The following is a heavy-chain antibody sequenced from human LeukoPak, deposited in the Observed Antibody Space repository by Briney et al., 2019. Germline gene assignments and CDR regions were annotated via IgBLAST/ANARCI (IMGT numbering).Heavy chain of an antibody. J-gene: IGHJ4*02. CDR2: ISSSSNYI. CDR3: ARGLCGGDCYDY. Sequence: GGSLRLSCAASGFSFSGYHMNWVRQAPGKGLEWVSSISSSSNYIYYADSVKGRFTISRDNAKNSVDLQMNSLRAEDTAVYYCARGLCGGDCYDYWGQGTLVTVSS. V-gene: IGHV3-21*01. CDR1: GFSFSGYH. D-gene: IGHD2-21*01.